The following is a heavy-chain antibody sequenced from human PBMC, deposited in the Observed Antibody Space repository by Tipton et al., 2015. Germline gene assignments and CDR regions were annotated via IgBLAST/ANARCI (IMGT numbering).Heavy chain of an antibody. D-gene: IGHD2-15*01. CDR2: IYYSGNT. J-gene: IGHJ5*02. CDR3: ARGGNNWFDP. Sequence: GLVKPSETLSLTCTVSGGSISHYYWSWIRQPPGKGLEWLGHIYYSGNTNYNPSLKSRVTMSVDTSKNQFSLKLTSVNAADTAVYYCARGGNNWFDPWGQGTLVTVSS. V-gene: IGHV4-59*01. CDR1: GGSISHYY.